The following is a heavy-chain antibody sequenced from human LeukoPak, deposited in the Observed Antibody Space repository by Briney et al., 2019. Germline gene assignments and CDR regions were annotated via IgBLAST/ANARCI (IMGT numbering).Heavy chain of an antibody. CDR3: ATSVGDTTMVTNYYGLDV. D-gene: IGHD5-18*01. CDR2: FDPEDGRT. V-gene: IGHV1-24*01. CDR1: GYTLTELS. Sequence: ASVKVSCKVSGYTLTELSMHWVRQAPGKGPEWMGHFDPEDGRTIYAQKFQGRITMTEDTSTDTAYMELSSLRSEDTAVYYCATSVGDTTMVTNYYGLDVWGQGTTVTVSS. J-gene: IGHJ6*02.